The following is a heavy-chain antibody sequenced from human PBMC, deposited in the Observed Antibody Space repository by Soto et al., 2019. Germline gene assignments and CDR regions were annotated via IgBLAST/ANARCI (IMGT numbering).Heavy chain of an antibody. J-gene: IGHJ4*02. V-gene: IGHV3-66*04. CDR2: IYSGGST. Sequence: EVQLVESGGGLVQPGGSLRLSCAASGFTVSSNYMSWVRQAPGKGLEWVSVIYSGGSTYYADSVKGRFTISRDNPKNTLYLQMNSLRAEDTAVYYCARPRGTYYDFWSGSLYFDYWGQGTLVTVSS. CDR1: GFTVSSNY. CDR3: ARPRGTYYDFWSGSLYFDY. D-gene: IGHD3-3*01.